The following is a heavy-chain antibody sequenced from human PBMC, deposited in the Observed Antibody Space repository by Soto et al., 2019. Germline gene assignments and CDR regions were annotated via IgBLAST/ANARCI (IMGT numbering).Heavy chain of an antibody. Sequence: ASVKVSCKVSGYTLTELSMHWVRQAPGKGLEWMGSFDPEDGETIYAQKFQGRVTMTEDTSTETAYMDLSSLTSEDTAVYYCATDPPKIASGGNGAMPGIFYYYAMDVWGQGTTVTV. V-gene: IGHV1-24*01. J-gene: IGHJ6*02. D-gene: IGHD6-13*01. CDR1: GYTLTELS. CDR2: FDPEDGET. CDR3: ATDPPKIASGGNGAMPGIFYYYAMDV.